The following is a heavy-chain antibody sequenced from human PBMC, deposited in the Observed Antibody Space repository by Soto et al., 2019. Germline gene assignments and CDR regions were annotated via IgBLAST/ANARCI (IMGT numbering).Heavy chain of an antibody. D-gene: IGHD2-2*01. CDR1: GFTVSSYA. CDR2: ISGSGGST. V-gene: IGHV3-23*01. J-gene: IGHJ4*02. Sequence: GGSLRLSCAASGFTVSSYAMSWVRQAPGKGLEWVSAISGSGGSTYHAGSVKGRFTISRDNSKNTLYLQMNSLRAEDTAVYYCAKVAIVVVPAAIRDNFDYWGQGTLVTVSS. CDR3: AKVAIVVVPAAIRDNFDY.